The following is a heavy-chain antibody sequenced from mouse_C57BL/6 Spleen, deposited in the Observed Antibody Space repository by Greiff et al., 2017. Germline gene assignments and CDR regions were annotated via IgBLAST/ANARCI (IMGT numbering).Heavy chain of an antibody. J-gene: IGHJ1*03. V-gene: IGHV5-12*01. CDR3: ARRGNYVRYFDV. CDR2: ISNGGGST. CDR1: GFTFSDYY. D-gene: IGHD2-1*01. Sequence: EVMLVESGGGLVQPGGSLKLSCAASGFTFSDYYMYWVRQTPEKRLEWVAYISNGGGSTYYQDTVKGRFTISRDNAKNTLYLQMCRLKSEDTAMYYCARRGNYVRYFDVWGTGTTVTVSS.